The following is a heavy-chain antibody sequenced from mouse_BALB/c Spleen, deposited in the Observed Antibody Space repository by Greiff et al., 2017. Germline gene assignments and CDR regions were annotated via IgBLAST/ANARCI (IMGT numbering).Heavy chain of an antibody. CDR1: GFTFSSYA. Sequence: EVHLVESGGGLVKPGGSLKLSCAASGFTFSSYAMSWVRQSPEKRLEWVAEISSGGSYTYYPDTVTGRFTISRDNAKNTLYLEMSSLRSEDTAMYYCARDDVDYGNYVGYAMDYWGQGTSVTVSS. CDR2: ISSGGSYT. J-gene: IGHJ4*01. D-gene: IGHD2-1*01. CDR3: ARDDVDYGNYVGYAMDY. V-gene: IGHV5-9-4*01.